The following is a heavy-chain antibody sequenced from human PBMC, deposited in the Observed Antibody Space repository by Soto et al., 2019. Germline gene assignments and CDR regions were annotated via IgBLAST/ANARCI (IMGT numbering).Heavy chain of an antibody. CDR3: ARGLILSYGELSRRGDYYYYMDV. J-gene: IGHJ6*03. V-gene: IGHV4-34*01. Sequence: QVQLQQWGAGLLKPSETLSLTCAVYGGSFSGYYWSWIRQPPGTGLEWIGEINESGSTKYNPSLKSRVPISVDTSKNQFSLKLSTVTSADKAVYYCARGLILSYGELSRRGDYYYYMDVWGKGTTVTVSS. D-gene: IGHD3-10*01. CDR2: INESGST. CDR1: GGSFSGYY.